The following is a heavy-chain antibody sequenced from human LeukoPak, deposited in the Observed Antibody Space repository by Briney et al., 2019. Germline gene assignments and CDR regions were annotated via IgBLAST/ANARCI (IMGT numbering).Heavy chain of an antibody. Sequence: ASVKVSCKASGYTFTGYYMHWVRQAPGQGLEWMGWINPNSGGTNYAQKFQGRVTMTRNTSISTAYMELSSLRSEDTAVYYCARGYCSGGSCYGRWAYWGQGTLVTVSS. V-gene: IGHV1-2*02. CDR1: GYTFTGYY. CDR3: ARGYCSGGSCYGRWAY. CDR2: INPNSGGT. D-gene: IGHD2-15*01. J-gene: IGHJ4*02.